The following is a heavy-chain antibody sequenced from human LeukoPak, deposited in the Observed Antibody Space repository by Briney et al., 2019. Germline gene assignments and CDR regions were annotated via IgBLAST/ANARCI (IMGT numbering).Heavy chain of an antibody. CDR2: IYRGGSET. Sequence: GESLKISCKASGADFTTYWIACVRQVAGGGLEWMGIIYRGGSETRYSPSFQGQVTISADKSISTAYLQWSSLNAADAAMYYCVRQMATRGHGPFDYWGQGTLVTVSS. J-gene: IGHJ4*02. D-gene: IGHD2-8*02. CDR3: VRQMATRGHGPFDY. V-gene: IGHV5-51*01. CDR1: GADFTTYW.